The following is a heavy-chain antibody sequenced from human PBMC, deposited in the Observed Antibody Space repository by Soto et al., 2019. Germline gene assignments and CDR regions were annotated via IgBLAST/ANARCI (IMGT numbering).Heavy chain of an antibody. CDR2: IWYDGSNK. J-gene: IGHJ4*02. V-gene: IGHV3-33*01. D-gene: IGHD2-21*02. CDR3: ARDFYCGGDCYPIDY. CDR1: GFTFSSYG. Sequence: SLRLSCAASGFTFSSYGMHWVRQAPGKGLEWVAVIWYDGSNKYYADSVKGRFTISRDNSKNTLYLQMNSLRAEDTAVYYCARDFYCGGDCYPIDYWGQGTLVTVPS.